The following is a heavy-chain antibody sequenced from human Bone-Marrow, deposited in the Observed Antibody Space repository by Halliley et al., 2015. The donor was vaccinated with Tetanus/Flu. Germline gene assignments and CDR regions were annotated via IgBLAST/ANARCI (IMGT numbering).Heavy chain of an antibody. D-gene: IGHD3-10*01. J-gene: IGHJ3*02. CDR2: IDSDGRDT. CDR3: ARGGSYHAFDI. V-gene: IGHV3-74*01. Sequence: VWVSRIDSDGRDTIYADSVKGRFTISRDNAKNTLFLQMNSLRGEDTAVYYCARGGSYHAFDIWGQGTMVTVSS.